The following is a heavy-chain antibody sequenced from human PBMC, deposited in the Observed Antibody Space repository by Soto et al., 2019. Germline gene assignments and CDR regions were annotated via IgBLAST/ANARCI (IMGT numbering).Heavy chain of an antibody. J-gene: IGHJ5*01. CDR2: INHSGST. CDR3: AGIGGSSSWF. CDR1: GGSRGMGGYS. Sequence: SETLSLTCTVSGGSRGMGGYSWSLTRQPPGKGLEWIGEINHSGSTNYNPPLKSRVTISVDTSKNEFSLKLSSVTAADTAVYYCAGIGGSSSWF. V-gene: IGHV4-34*01. D-gene: IGHD6-13*01.